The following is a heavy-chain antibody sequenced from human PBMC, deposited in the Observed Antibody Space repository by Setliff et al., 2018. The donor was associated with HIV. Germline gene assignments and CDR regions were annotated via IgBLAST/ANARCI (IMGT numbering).Heavy chain of an antibody. J-gene: IGHJ4*02. CDR1: GGSISSDY. D-gene: IGHD1-26*01. V-gene: IGHV4-59*08. CDR3: ARLRSELGVFDY. Sequence: SETLSLTCTVSGGSISSDYWRWIRQPPGKGLEWIGYVYHSGSTNYNPSLKSRVTISVDTSKNQFSMKLRSVTAADTAVYYCARLRSELGVFDYWGQGTLVTVSS. CDR2: VYHSGST.